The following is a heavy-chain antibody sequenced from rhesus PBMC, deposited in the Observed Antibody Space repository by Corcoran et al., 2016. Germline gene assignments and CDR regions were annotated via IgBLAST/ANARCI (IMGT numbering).Heavy chain of an antibody. Sequence: EVQLVESGGGLVQPGGSLRLSCAGSGFTFNTYGLHWVRQARGKGLDWVAVISSEGTKKPCEDSVKDRFTVSRDNSKNVLYLQMNNLKLDDTALYYCTRFDYWGRGVLVTVSS. V-gene: IGHV3-54*02. CDR3: TRFDY. CDR1: GFTFNTYG. J-gene: IGHJ4*01. CDR2: ISSEGTKK.